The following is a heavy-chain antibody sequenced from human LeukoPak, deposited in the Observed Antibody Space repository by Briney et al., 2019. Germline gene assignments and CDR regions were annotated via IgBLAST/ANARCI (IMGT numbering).Heavy chain of an antibody. Sequence: GGSLRLSCAASGFTFSSYSMHWVRQAPGKGLEWVAVIWYDGSNKFYADSLKGRFTISRDNSKNTLYLQMNSLRAKDTAVYYCARTLAARWYYYGMDVWGQGITVTVSS. J-gene: IGHJ6*02. CDR1: GFTFSSYS. CDR3: ARTLAARWYYYGMDV. D-gene: IGHD6-6*01. V-gene: IGHV3-33*01. CDR2: IWYDGSNK.